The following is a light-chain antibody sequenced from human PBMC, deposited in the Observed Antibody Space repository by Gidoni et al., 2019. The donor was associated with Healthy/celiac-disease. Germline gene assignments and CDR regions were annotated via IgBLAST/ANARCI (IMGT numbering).Light chain of an antibody. CDR1: QSVSSN. CDR2: SAS. J-gene: IGKJ3*01. CDR3: QQYNNWPFT. Sequence: EIVMTQSPATLSVSPGDRATLSCRASQSVSSNLAWYQQKPGQAPRLLIYSASTRATGIPARFSGSGSGTEFTLTISSLQSEDFAVYYCQQYNNWPFTFXPXTKVDIK. V-gene: IGKV3-15*01.